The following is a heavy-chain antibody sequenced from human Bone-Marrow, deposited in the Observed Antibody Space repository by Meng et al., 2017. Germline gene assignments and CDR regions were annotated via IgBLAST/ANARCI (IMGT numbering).Heavy chain of an antibody. J-gene: IGHJ4*02. D-gene: IGHD3-10*01. CDR1: GFTFSNAW. CDR2: IKSKTDGGTT. Sequence: GESLKISCAASGFTFSNAWMSWVRQAPGKGLEWVGRIKSKTDGGTTDYAAPVKGRFTISRDDSKNTLYLQMNSLKTEDTTVYYCTTGIMVRGVLFDYWGQGTLVTVSS. V-gene: IGHV3-15*01. CDR3: TTGIMVRGVLFDY.